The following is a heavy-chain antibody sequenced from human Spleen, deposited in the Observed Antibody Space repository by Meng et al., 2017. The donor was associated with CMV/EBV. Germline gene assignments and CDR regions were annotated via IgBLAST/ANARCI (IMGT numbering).Heavy chain of an antibody. CDR1: GLTFDSYP. CDR3: ARDPIYHYSGSYSGYFDY. Sequence: GESLKISCVVSGLTFDSYPMSWVRQAPGKRLERVSYISATGDSTHYADSVKGRFTISRDNAKNSLYLQMNSLRAEDTAVYYCARDPIYHYSGSYSGYFDYWGQGTLVTVSS. V-gene: IGHV3-21*01. CDR2: ISATGDST. J-gene: IGHJ4*02. D-gene: IGHD1-26*01.